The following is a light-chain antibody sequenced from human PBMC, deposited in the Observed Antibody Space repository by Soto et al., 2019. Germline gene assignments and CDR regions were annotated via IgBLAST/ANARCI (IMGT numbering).Light chain of an antibody. V-gene: IGKV3-15*01. CDR1: QSVSSN. CDR3: QQYNDWPRT. J-gene: IGKJ1*01. CDR2: GAS. Sequence: EIVMTQSPATLSVSPGERAPLSCRASQSVSSNLAWYQQKPGQAPRLLIYGASTRATGSPDRFSASGSATEFTLTISSLQSEDFAVYYCQQYNDWPRTFGQGTKVDIK.